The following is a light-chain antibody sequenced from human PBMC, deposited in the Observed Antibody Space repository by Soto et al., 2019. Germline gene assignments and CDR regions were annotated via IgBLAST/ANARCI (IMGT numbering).Light chain of an antibody. J-gene: IGLJ3*02. V-gene: IGLV2-14*01. Sequence: QSALTQPASVSGSPGQSIAISCTGTSSDVGGYNYVSWYQQHPGKAPKLMIYEVSNRPSGVSNRFSGSKSGNTASLTISGRQAEDEADYYCTSYTSSNTRKVFGGGTKLTVL. CDR1: SSDVGGYNY. CDR2: EVS. CDR3: TSYTSSNTRKV.